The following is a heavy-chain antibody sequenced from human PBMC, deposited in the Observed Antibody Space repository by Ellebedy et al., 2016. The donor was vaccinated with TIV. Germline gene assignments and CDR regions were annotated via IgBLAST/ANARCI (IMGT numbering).Heavy chain of an antibody. CDR1: GGSISSYY. CDR2: IYYSGST. J-gene: IGHJ2*01. CDR3: AYSAAKNWYFDL. D-gene: IGHD6-13*01. Sequence: MPGGSLRLSCTVSGGSISSYYWSWIRQPPGKGLEWIGYIYYSGSTNYNPSLKSRVTISVDTSKNQFSLKLSSVTAADTAVYYCAYSAAKNWYFDLWGRGTLVTVSS. V-gene: IGHV4-59*01.